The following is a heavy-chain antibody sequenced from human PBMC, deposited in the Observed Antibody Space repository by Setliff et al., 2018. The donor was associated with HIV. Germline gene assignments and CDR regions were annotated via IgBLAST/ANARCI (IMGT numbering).Heavy chain of an antibody. CDR1: GFTFSSDW. CDR3: AKDRGYRTGWEPFDY. J-gene: IGHJ4*02. Sequence: GGSLRLSCAASGFTFSSDWMSWVRQAQGKGLEWVANIKQDGSEKYYVDSVKGRFTISRDISRNTLYLQMNSLRAEDTAVYYCAKDRGYRTGWEPFDYWGQGTLVTVSS. V-gene: IGHV3-7*01. CDR2: IKQDGSEK. D-gene: IGHD6-19*01.